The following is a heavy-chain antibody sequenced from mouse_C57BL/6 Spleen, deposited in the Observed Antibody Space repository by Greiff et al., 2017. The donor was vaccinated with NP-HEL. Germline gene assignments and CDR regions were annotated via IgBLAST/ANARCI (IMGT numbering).Heavy chain of an antibody. CDR3: ARNPDGYYDWYFDV. CDR2: IHPNSGST. D-gene: IGHD2-3*01. J-gene: IGHJ1*03. CDR1: GYTFTSYW. Sequence: VQLQQPGAELVKPGASVKLSCKASGYTFTSYWMHWVKQRPGQGLEWIGMIHPNSGSTNYNEKFKSKATLTVDKSSSTAYMQLSSLTSEDSAVYYCARNPDGYYDWYFDVWGTGTTVTVSS. V-gene: IGHV1-64*01.